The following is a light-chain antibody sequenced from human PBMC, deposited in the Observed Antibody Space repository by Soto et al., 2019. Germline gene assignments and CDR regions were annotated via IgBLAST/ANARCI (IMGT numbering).Light chain of an antibody. J-gene: IGKJ2*01. CDR3: QQSCSTPYT. CDR2: AAY. CDR1: QSISSY. Sequence: DIQMTQSPSSLSASVGDRVTITCRASQSISSYLNWYQQKPGKAPKLLIYAAYSLLSGVPARFSGSGSGTDFTLTISSLQPEDFAAYYCQQSCSTPYTFGQGTKLEIK. V-gene: IGKV1-39*01.